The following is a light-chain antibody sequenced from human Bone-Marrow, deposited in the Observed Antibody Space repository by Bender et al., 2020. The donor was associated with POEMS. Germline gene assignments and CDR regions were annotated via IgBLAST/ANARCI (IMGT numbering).Light chain of an antibody. CDR3: SSYTSSNTVK. CDR1: NSDVGSYNL. CDR2: EGN. Sequence: QSAPTQPASVSGSPGQSITISCAGTNSDVGSYNLVSWYQHHPGKAPKLLIYEGNKRPSGVSNRFSGSKSANTASLTISGLQAEDEGDYYCSSYTSSNTVKFGGGTKVTVL. J-gene: IGLJ2*01. V-gene: IGLV2-14*02.